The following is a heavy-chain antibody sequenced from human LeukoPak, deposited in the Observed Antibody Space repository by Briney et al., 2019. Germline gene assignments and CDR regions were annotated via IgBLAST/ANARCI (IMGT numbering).Heavy chain of an antibody. Sequence: GRSLRLSCAASGFTFTNYAMSWVRHAPEKGLEWVSTISNSVHRTSYADSVKGRFTISRDNSKNTLYLQMNSLRVEDTALYYCATGEFYFDFWGQGTLVTVSS. J-gene: IGHJ4*02. CDR2: ISNSVHRT. CDR1: GFTFTNYA. CDR3: ATGEFYFDF. D-gene: IGHD3-16*01. V-gene: IGHV3-23*01.